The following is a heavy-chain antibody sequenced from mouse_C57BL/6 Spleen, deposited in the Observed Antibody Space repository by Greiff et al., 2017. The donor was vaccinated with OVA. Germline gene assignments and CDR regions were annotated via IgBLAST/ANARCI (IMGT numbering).Heavy chain of an antibody. CDR1: GYAFSSYW. D-gene: IGHD1-1*01. Sequence: QVQLQQSGAELVKPGASVKISCKASGYAFSSYWMNWVKQRPGKGLEWIGQIYPGDGDPNYNGKFKGKATLTADKSSSTAYMQLSSLTSEDSAVYFCASAYYGSSYGWFAYWGQGTLVTVSA. CDR3: ASAYYGSSYGWFAY. J-gene: IGHJ3*01. CDR2: IYPGDGDP. V-gene: IGHV1-80*01.